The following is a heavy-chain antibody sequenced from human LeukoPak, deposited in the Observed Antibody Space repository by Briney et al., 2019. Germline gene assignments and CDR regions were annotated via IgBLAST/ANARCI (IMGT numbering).Heavy chain of an antibody. J-gene: IGHJ4*02. CDR1: GYSFSVYY. V-gene: IGHV1-2*02. CDR2: INPNSGGT. D-gene: IGHD4-17*01. CDR3: ASLYGDYVTSDY. Sequence: ASVKVSYKASGYSFSVYYIHWVRQAPGQGLEWMGWINPNSGGTNYAQKFLGRVTMTRDTSISTAYMELSRLRSDDTAVYYCASLYGDYVTSDYWGQGTLVTVSS.